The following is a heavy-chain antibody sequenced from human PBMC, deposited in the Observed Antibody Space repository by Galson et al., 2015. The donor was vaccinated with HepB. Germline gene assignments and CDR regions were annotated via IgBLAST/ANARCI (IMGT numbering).Heavy chain of an antibody. J-gene: IGHJ6*02. Sequence: SVKVSCKASGGAFSSYAISWVRQAPGQGLEWMGGIIPILGTINYAQKFQGRVTITADKATRTAYMELSSLRPEDTAVYYCARGQGKRFMISGVVVNGLDIWGQGTTITVSS. D-gene: IGHD3-3*01. V-gene: IGHV1-69*10. CDR3: ARGQGKRFMISGVVVNGLDI. CDR2: IIPILGTI. CDR1: GGAFSSYA.